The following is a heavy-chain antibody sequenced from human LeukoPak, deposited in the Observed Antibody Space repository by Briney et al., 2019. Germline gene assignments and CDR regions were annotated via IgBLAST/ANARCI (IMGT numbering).Heavy chain of an antibody. CDR1: GYTFTSYW. J-gene: IGHJ4*02. Sequence: GESLKISCKGSGYTFTSYWIGWMRQMPGKGLEWMGIIYPGDSDTRYRPSFQGQVTISADKSISTAYLQWSSLKASDTAMYYCARLGAAAPYTHYYFDYWGQGTLVTVSS. D-gene: IGHD6-13*01. V-gene: IGHV5-51*01. CDR2: IYPGDSDT. CDR3: ARLGAAAPYTHYYFDY.